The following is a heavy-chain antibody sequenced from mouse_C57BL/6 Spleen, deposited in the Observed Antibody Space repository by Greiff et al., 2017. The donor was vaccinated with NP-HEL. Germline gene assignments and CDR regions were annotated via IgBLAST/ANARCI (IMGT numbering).Heavy chain of an antibody. J-gene: IGHJ3*01. V-gene: IGHV5-17*01. CDR2: ISSGSSTI. D-gene: IGHD1-1*01. CDR3: ARQGSYGSSSAWFAY. CDR1: GFTFSDYG. Sequence: EVKLQESGGGLVKPGGSLKLSCAASGFTFSDYGMHWVRQAPEKGLEWVAYISSGSSTIYYADTVKGRFTISRDNAKNTLFLQMTSLRSEDTAMYYCARQGSYGSSSAWFAYWGQGTLVTVSA.